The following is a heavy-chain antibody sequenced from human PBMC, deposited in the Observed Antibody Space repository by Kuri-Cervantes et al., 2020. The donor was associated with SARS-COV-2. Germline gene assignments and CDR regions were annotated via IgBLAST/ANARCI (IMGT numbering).Heavy chain of an antibody. Sequence: GESLKISCAASGFTFSSYAMSWVRQAPGKGLEWGSAISGSGGSTYYADSVKGRFTISRDNSKNTLYLQMNSLRVEDTAVYYCAKSVGDFWSGYPEAYYYYGMDVWGQGTTVTVSS. CDR1: GFTFSSYA. CDR2: ISGSGGST. D-gene: IGHD3-3*01. V-gene: IGHV3-23*01. J-gene: IGHJ6*02. CDR3: AKSVGDFWSGYPEAYYYYGMDV.